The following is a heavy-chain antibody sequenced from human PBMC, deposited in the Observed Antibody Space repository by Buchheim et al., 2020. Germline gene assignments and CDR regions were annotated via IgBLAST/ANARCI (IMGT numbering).Heavy chain of an antibody. D-gene: IGHD6-13*01. J-gene: IGHJ4*02. V-gene: IGHV3-30*18. CDR1: GFTFSSYP. CDR3: AKDFARGQQLVPLDY. CDR2: ISYDGSNK. Sequence: VQLLESGGGLVQPGGSPRLSCAASGFTFSSYPMSWVRQAPGKGLEWVAVISYDGSNKYYADSVKGRFTISRDNSKNTLYLQMNSLRAEDTAVYYCAKDFARGQQLVPLDYWGQGTL.